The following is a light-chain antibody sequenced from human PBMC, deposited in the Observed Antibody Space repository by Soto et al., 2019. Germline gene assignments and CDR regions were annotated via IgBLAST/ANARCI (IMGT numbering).Light chain of an antibody. CDR2: AAS. CDR1: QRISGF. V-gene: IGKV1-39*01. J-gene: IGKJ1*01. Sequence: IQLTQSPPSLSASVGDRVTIPCRASQRISGFLNCSQQKPGKAPKLLIYAASNFQSGVPSRFSGSGPGTDFTLTISSLQPEDFATHYCQQSFSTPQTFGQATKVDIK. CDR3: QQSFSTPQT.